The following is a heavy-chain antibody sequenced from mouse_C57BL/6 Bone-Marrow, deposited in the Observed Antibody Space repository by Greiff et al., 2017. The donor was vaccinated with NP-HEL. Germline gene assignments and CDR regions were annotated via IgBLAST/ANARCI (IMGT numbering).Heavy chain of an antibody. J-gene: IGHJ3*01. Sequence: VQLQESGAELVKPGASVKISCKASGYEFSNYWMNWVKQRPGKGLEWIGQIYPGDGDTNYNGKFKDKATLTADKSSSTAYMQLSRRTAEDSAVYFCARGAYWGQGTLVTVSA. CDR3: ARGAY. CDR2: IYPGDGDT. V-gene: IGHV1-80*01. CDR1: GYEFSNYW.